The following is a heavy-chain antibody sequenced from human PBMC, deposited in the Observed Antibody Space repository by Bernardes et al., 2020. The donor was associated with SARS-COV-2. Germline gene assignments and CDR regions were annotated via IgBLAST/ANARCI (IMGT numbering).Heavy chain of an antibody. V-gene: IGHV3-48*03. CDR1: GFTFSSYE. CDR3: ARDRKGYYYMDV. Sequence: GGSLRLSCAASGFTFSSYEMNWVRQAPGKGLEWVSYISSSGSTIYYADSVKGRFTISRDNAKNSLYLQMNSLRAEDTAVYYCARDRKGYYYMDVWGKGTTITDS. J-gene: IGHJ6*03. CDR2: ISSSGSTI.